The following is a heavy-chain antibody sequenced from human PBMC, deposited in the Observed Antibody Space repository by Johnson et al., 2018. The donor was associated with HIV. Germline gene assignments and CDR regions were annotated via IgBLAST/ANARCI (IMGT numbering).Heavy chain of an antibody. J-gene: IGHJ3*02. D-gene: IGHD5-18*01. CDR1: GFTFEDNA. CDR2: ISWDSGTI. CDR3: ARDWGTIQVWSSGAFDI. Sequence: VQLVESGGGVVQPGRSLRLSCAASGFTFEDNAMHWVRQVPGKGLEWVSTISWDSGTIAYVDSVKGRFTISRDNAKNSLYLQMNSLRAEDTAVYYWARDWGTIQVWSSGAFDIWGLGTMVTVSS. V-gene: IGHV3-9*01.